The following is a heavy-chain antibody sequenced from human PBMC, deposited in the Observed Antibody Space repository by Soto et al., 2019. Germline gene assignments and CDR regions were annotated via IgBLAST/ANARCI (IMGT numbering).Heavy chain of an antibody. CDR2: ISGSGGST. CDR1: GFTFSSYA. D-gene: IGHD6-6*01. J-gene: IGHJ6*02. Sequence: GGSLRLSCAASGFTFSSYAMSWVRQSPGKGLEWVSAISGSGGSTYYADSVKGRFTISRDNSKNTLYLQMNRLRAEDTAVYYCAKDQDIAARPAYYYYGMDVWGQGTTVTVSS. CDR3: AKDQDIAARPAYYYYGMDV. V-gene: IGHV3-23*01.